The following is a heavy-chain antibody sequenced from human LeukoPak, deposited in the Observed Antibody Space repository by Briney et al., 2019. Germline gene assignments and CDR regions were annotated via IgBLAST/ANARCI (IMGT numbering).Heavy chain of an antibody. D-gene: IGHD3-3*01. V-gene: IGHV4-31*03. CDR2: IYYSGST. Sequence: PSQTLSLTCTVSGGSISSGGYYWSWIRQHPGKGVEWIGYIYYSGSTYYNPSLKSRVTISVDTSKNQFSLKLSSVTAADTAVYYCARSDFGVVIRDWGQGTLVTVSS. CDR3: ARSDFGVVIRD. J-gene: IGHJ4*02. CDR1: GGSISSGGYY.